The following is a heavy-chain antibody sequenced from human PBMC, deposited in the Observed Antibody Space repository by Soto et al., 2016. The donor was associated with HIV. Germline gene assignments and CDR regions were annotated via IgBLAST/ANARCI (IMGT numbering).Heavy chain of an antibody. D-gene: IGHD3-10*01. Sequence: QVQLVQSGAEVKKPGASVKVSCKVSGYTLTELSMHWVRQAPGKGLEWMGGFDPEDAEPIYAQKFQGRVTMTEDTSTDTAYMELSSLRSEDTAVYHCATVSHQNYYTSGSFYLDYWGQGTLVTVSS. J-gene: IGHJ4*02. CDR3: ATVSHQNYYTSGSFYLDY. CDR1: GYTLTELS. V-gene: IGHV1-24*01. CDR2: FDPEDAEP.